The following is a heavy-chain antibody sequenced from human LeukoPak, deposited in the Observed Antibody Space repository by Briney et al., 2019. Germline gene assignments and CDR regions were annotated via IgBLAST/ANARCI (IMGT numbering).Heavy chain of an antibody. CDR1: GYTFTIYG. CDR3: ARDRDVYYYDSSGYDPFDY. V-gene: IGHV1-18*01. CDR2: ISAYNGNT. J-gene: IGHJ4*02. Sequence: ASVKVSCKASGYTFTIYGISWVRQAPGQGLEWMGWISAYNGNTNYAQKLQGRATMTTDTSTSTAYMELRSLRSDDTAVYYCARDRDVYYYDSSGYDPFDYWGQGTLVTVSS. D-gene: IGHD3-22*01.